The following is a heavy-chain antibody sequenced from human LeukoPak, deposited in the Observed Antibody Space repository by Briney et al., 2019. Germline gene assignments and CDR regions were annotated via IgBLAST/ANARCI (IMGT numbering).Heavy chain of an antibody. J-gene: IGHJ4*02. CDR3: ARHPDPYSSVDY. Sequence: SETLSLTXAVSGYSISSGYYWGWMRQPPGKGLEWIGSIYHSGSTYYNPSLKSRVTISVDTSKNQFSLKLSSVTAADTAVYYSARHPDPYSSVDYWGQGTLVTVSS. D-gene: IGHD6-19*01. V-gene: IGHV4-38-2*01. CDR2: IYHSGST. CDR1: GYSISSGYY.